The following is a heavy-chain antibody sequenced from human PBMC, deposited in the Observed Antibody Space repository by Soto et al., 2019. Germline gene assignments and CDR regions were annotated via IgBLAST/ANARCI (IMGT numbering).Heavy chain of an antibody. CDR3: ASSRVRYSYADY. CDR2: IYYSGST. D-gene: IGHD5-18*01. Sequence: KTSETLSLTCTVSGGSISSSSYYWGWIRQPPGKGLEWIGSIYYSGSTYYNPSLKSRVTISVDTSKNQFSLKLSSVTAADTAVYYCASSRVRYSYADYWGQGTLVTVSS. J-gene: IGHJ4*02. V-gene: IGHV4-39*01. CDR1: GGSISSSSYY.